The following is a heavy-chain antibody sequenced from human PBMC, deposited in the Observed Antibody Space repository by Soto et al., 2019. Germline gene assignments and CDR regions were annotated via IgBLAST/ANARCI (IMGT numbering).Heavy chain of an antibody. CDR1: GGTFSSYA. V-gene: IGHV1-69*01. J-gene: IGHJ5*02. D-gene: IGHD3-3*01. CDR2: IIPIFGTA. Sequence: QVQLVESGAEVKKPGSSVKVSCKASGGTFSSYAISWVRQAPGQGLEWMGGIIPIFGTANYAQKFQGRVTITADESTSTAYMELSRLRSEDTAVYYCARMETYYDFWKRFDPWGQGTLVTVSS. CDR3: ARMETYYDFWKRFDP.